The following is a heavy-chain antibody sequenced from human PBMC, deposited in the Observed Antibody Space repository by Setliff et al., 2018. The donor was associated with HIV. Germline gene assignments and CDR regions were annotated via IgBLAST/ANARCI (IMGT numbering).Heavy chain of an antibody. J-gene: IGHJ6*02. Sequence: ASVKVSCKASGYTFTRYYIHWVRQAPGQGLEWMGIINPSSGSTSFAQKFQGRVTITADEWTSTAYMELSSLRSEDTAVYYCARDPSIAVAGAAVWGQGTTVTVSS. CDR2: INPSSGST. V-gene: IGHV1-46*01. CDR1: GYTFTRYY. D-gene: IGHD6-19*01. CDR3: ARDPSIAVAGAAV.